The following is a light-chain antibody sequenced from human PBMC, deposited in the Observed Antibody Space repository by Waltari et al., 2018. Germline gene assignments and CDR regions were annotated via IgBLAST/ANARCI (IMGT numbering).Light chain of an antibody. CDR3: SSYTRRNTVI. Sequence: IAPKLLLYDVSARPSGVSDRFSGSKSGKTASLTISGLQPEDAADYYCSSYTRRNTVIFGGGTKLTVV. V-gene: IGLV2-14*03. J-gene: IGLJ2*01. CDR2: DVS.